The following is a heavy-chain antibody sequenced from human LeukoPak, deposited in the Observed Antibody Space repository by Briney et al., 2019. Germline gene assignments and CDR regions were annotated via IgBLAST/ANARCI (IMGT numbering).Heavy chain of an antibody. CDR1: GGSISSYY. Sequence: SETLSLTCTVSGGSISSYYWSWIRQPPGKGLEWTGYIYYSGSTNYNPSLKSRVTISVDTSKNQFSLKLSSVTAADTAVYYCARSELLWFGEVYYFDYWGQGTLVTVSS. V-gene: IGHV4-59*08. J-gene: IGHJ4*02. CDR2: IYYSGST. D-gene: IGHD3-10*01. CDR3: ARSELLWFGEVYYFDY.